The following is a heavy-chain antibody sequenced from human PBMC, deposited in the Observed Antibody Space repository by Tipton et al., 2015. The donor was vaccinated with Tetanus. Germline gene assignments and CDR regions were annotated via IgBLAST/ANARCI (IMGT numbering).Heavy chain of an antibody. CDR2: ISGSGDGT. D-gene: IGHD2-15*01. CDR3: AKDHGPEITSVAATRYYSSGMDV. J-gene: IGHJ6*02. Sequence: VQLVQSGGGLIQPGGSLRLSCAASGFTVSSNYMSWVRQAPGKGLEWLSIISGSGDGTKYADSVKGRFTMSRDSSKNTVHLQLNSLRVEDTAVYYCAKDHGPEITSVAATRYYSSGMDVWGQGTTVTVSS. CDR1: GFTVSSNY. V-gene: IGHV3-53*01.